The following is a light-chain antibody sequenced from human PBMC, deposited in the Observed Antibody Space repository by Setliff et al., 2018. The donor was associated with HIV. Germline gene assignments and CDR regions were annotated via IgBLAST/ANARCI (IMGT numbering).Light chain of an antibody. J-gene: IGKJ1*01. CDR1: QSVSSNF. Sequence: TLSWSPGERATLSCRASQSVSSNFLAWYQQKPGQAPRLLFYGASSRATGIPDRLSGSGSGTDFTLTISRLEPEDFAVYYCQQYGSSPTFGQGTKVDIK. CDR2: GAS. V-gene: IGKV3-20*01. CDR3: QQYGSSPT.